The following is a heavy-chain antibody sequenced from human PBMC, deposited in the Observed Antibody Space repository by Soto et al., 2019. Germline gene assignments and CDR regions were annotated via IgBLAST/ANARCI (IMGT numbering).Heavy chain of an antibody. CDR3: ARDKGHYCTNCVCYDHYDHCYRNDV. CDR2: ISAYNGNT. Sequence: ASVKLSCKASGYTFASSVISWVLQAPARGIEWMGWISAYNGNTNYAQKLQGRVTMTTDTSTSTAYMELRSLRSDDTAVYYCARDKGHYCTNCVCYDHYDHCYRNDVWRQGTSVTGSS. V-gene: IGHV1-18*04. CDR1: GYTFASSV. D-gene: IGHD2-8*01. J-gene: IGHJ6*01.